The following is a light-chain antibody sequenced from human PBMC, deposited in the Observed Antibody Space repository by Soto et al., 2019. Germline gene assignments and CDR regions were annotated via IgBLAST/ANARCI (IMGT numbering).Light chain of an antibody. CDR3: QQANSFPRT. CDR2: AAS. Sequence: DIQMTQSPSSVSASVGDRVTITCRASQAISTWLAWYQQKPGKAPKLLIYAASNLQTGVPSRFSGSGSGTDFTLTISSLQPEDFATYSCQQANSFPRTFRQGTKVEIK. CDR1: QAISTW. J-gene: IGKJ1*01. V-gene: IGKV1D-12*01.